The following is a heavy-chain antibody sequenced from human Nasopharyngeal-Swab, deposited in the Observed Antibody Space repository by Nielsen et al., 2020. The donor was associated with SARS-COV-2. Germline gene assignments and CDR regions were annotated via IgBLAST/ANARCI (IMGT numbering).Heavy chain of an antibody. D-gene: IGHD5-24*01. CDR3: ASSGMATIGDDAFDI. CDR2: IYHSGST. CDR1: GGSISSGGYS. Sequence: SETLSLTCAVSGGSISSGGYSWSWIRQPPGKGLEWIGYIYHSGSTYYNPSLKSRVTISVDRSKNQFSLKLSSVTAADTAVYYCASSGMATIGDDAFDIWGQGTMVTVSS. J-gene: IGHJ3*02. V-gene: IGHV4-30-2*01.